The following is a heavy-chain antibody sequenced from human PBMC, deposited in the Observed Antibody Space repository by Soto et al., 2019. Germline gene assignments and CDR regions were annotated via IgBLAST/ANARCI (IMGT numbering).Heavy chain of an antibody. V-gene: IGHV4-34*01. CDR1: GGSFSGYY. J-gene: IGHJ6*02. CDR2: INHSGST. D-gene: IGHD2-2*01. Sequence: LSLTCAVHGGSFSGYYWTWIRQPPGKGLEWIGDINHSGSTNYNSSLKSRVTISVDTSKNQLSLKLRSVTAADTAVYYCAREEVPQWFTRGYYGMDVWGQGTTVTVS. CDR3: AREEVPQWFTRGYYGMDV.